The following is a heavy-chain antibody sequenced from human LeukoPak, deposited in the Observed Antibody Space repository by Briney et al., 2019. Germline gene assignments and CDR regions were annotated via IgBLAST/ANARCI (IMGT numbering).Heavy chain of an antibody. CDR3: AKVGQGIAASTLVDY. CDR1: GYTFTSYG. Sequence: ASAKVSCKASGYTFTSYGISWVRQAPGQGLEWMGWISAYNGNTNYAQKLQGRVTMTTDTSTSTAYMELRSLRSDDTAVYYCAKVGQGIAASTLVDYWGQGTLVTVSS. CDR2: ISAYNGNT. J-gene: IGHJ4*02. D-gene: IGHD6-13*01. V-gene: IGHV1-18*01.